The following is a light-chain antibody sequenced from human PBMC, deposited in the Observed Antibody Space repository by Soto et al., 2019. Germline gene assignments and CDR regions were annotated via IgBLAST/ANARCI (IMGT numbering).Light chain of an antibody. V-gene: IGLV3-21*04. CDR2: HDS. J-gene: IGLJ2*01. Sequence: SYELTQPPSVSVAPGKTAKITCWGNNIGSKSVHWYQQKPGQAPVLGIYHDSDRPSGIPERFSAPNSGNTATLTISRVEAGDEADYCCPVCDSSSDHVVFGGGTTLTVL. CDR1: NIGSKS. CDR3: PVCDSSSDHVV.